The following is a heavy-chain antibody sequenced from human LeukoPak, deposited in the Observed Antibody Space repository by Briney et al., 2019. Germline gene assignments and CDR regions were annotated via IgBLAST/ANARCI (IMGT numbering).Heavy chain of an antibody. CDR2: INPSSGST. D-gene: IGHD2-21*01. CDR1: GYTFTGYY. J-gene: IGHJ5*02. CDR3: ARELWPNNNWFDP. Sequence: ASVKVSCKASGYTFTGYYMHWVRQAPGQGLEWMGIINPSSGSTSYAQKFQGRVTMTKDTSTRTVYMELSSLRSEDTAVYYCARELWPNNNWFDPWGQGTLVTVSS. V-gene: IGHV1-46*01.